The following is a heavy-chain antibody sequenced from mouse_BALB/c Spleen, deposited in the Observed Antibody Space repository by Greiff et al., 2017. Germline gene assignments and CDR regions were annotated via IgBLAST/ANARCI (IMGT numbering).Heavy chain of an antibody. V-gene: IGHV1S126*01. Sequence: VKLMESGPQLVRPGASVKISCKASGYSFTSYWMHWVKQRPGQGLEWIGMIDPSDSETRLNQKFKDKATLTVDKSSSTAYMQLSSPTSEDSAVYYCARWPYYYAMDYWGQGTSVTVSS. CDR1: GYSFTSYW. CDR3: ARWPYYYAMDY. CDR2: IDPSDSET. J-gene: IGHJ4*01.